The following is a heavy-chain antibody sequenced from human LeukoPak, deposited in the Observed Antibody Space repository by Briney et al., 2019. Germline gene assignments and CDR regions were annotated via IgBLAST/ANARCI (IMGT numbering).Heavy chain of an antibody. D-gene: IGHD2-2*01. J-gene: IGHJ6*03. CDR2: INQSGST. CDR3: ARGELVIVPAVNYYYYYMDV. Sequence: PSETLSLTCAVYGGSFSGYYWSWIRQPPGKGLEWIGEINQSGSTNYNPSLKSRVTISVDTSKNQFSLKLSSVTAADTAVYYCARGELVIVPAVNYYYYYMDVWGQGTMVTVSS. V-gene: IGHV4-34*01. CDR1: GGSFSGYY.